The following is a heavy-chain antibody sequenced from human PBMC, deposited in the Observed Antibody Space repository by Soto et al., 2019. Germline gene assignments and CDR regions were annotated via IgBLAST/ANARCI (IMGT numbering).Heavy chain of an antibody. J-gene: IGHJ4*02. CDR3: GIAAAGWDFDY. V-gene: IGHV1-46*01. CDR1: GYTFTSYY. CDR2: INPSGGST. D-gene: IGHD6-13*01. Sequence: ASVKVSCKASGYTFTSYYMHWVRQAPGQGLEWMGIINPSGGSTSYAQKFQGRVTMTRDTSTSTVYMELSSLRSEDTAVYYCGIAAAGWDFDYWGQGTLVTVSS.